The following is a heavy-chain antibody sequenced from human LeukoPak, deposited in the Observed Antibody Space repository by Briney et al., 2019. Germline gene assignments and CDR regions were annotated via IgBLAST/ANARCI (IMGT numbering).Heavy chain of an antibody. Sequence: ASVKVSCKASGYTFTGYYMHWVRQAPGQGLEWMGWISAYNGNTNYAQKLQGRVTMTTDTSTSTAYMELRSLRSDDTAVYYCARAHCGGDCYSEYYFDYWGQGTLVTVSS. V-gene: IGHV1-18*04. J-gene: IGHJ4*02. CDR1: GYTFTGYY. CDR3: ARAHCGGDCYSEYYFDY. D-gene: IGHD2-21*02. CDR2: ISAYNGNT.